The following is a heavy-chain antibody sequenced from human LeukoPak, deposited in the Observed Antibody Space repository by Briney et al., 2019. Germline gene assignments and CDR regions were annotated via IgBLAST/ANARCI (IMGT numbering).Heavy chain of an antibody. J-gene: IGHJ4*02. CDR3: AKDPVVVVAATFDY. Sequence: GGSLRLSCAASGFTFSSYAMSWVRQAPGKGLEWVSAISGSGGSTYYADSVRDRFTISRDNSKNTLYLQMNSLRAEDTAVYYCAKDPVVVVAATFDYWGQGTLVTVSS. D-gene: IGHD2-15*01. CDR2: ISGSGGST. V-gene: IGHV3-23*01. CDR1: GFTFSSYA.